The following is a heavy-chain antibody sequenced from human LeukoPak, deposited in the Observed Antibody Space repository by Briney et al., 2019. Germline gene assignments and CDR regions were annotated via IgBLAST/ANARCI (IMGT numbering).Heavy chain of an antibody. V-gene: IGHV1-2*02. CDR3: AREYYYTSGSYYNRIDY. CDR2: IDPNSGGT. J-gene: IGHJ4*02. CDR1: GYTFTGYY. Sequence: GASVKVSCKASGYTFTGYYMHWVRQAPGQGLEWMGWIDPNSGGTNYAQKFQGRVTMTRDTSISTAYMVLNRLRSDDTALYYCAREYYYTSGSYYNRIDYWGQGTLVTVSS. D-gene: IGHD3-10*01.